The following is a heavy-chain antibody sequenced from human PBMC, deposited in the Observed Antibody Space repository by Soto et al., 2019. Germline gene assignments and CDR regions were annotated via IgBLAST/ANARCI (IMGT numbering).Heavy chain of an antibody. D-gene: IGHD6-13*01. Sequence: PGGSLRLSCAASGFTFSGSAMHWVRQASGKGLEWVGRIRSKANSYATAYAASVKGMFTISRDDSKNTAYLQRNSLKTEDMAVYYCTRRSSSSHYYYYYYMDVWGKGTTVIVAS. V-gene: IGHV3-73*01. CDR3: TRRSSSSHYYYYYYMDV. CDR2: IRSKANSYAT. J-gene: IGHJ6*03. CDR1: GFTFSGSA.